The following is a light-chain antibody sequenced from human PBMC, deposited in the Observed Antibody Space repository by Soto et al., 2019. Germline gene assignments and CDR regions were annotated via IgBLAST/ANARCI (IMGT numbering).Light chain of an antibody. J-gene: IGLJ2*01. CDR2: DVS. CDR3: SSYTTSGSLV. V-gene: IGLV2-14*01. Sequence: QSALTQPASVSGSPGQSITISCTGTSSDVGGYNYVSWYQQHPGKAPKLMIYDVSNRPSGVSNIFSGSKSGNTASLTISGIQVEDEADYSCSSYTTSGSLVFGGGTKQTVL. CDR1: SSDVGGYNY.